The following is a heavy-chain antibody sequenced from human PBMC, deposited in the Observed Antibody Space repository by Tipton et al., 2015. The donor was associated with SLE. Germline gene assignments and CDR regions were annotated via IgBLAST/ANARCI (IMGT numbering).Heavy chain of an antibody. CDR3: ARVVPAAIQYFDY. J-gene: IGHJ4*01. CDR1: GDSISSGGYY. V-gene: IGHV4-31*03. D-gene: IGHD2-2*01. Sequence: LRLSCTVSGDSISSGGYYWGWIRQHPGKGLEWIGYIYYSGSTYYNPSLKSRLTISVDTSKNQLSLKPSSVTAADTAVYYCARVVPAAIQYFDYWGQGTLVTVSS. CDR2: IYYSGST.